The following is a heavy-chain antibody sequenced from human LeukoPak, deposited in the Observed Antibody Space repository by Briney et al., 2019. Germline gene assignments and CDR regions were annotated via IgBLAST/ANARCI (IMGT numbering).Heavy chain of an antibody. V-gene: IGHV4-59*01. CDR2: IYYSGST. CDR3: ARVPILTGYYTYYFDY. Sequence: RSSETLSLTCTVSGGSISSYYWSWIRQPPGKGLEWIGYIYYSGSTNYNHSLKSRVTISVDTSKNQFSLKLSSVTAADTAVYYCARVPILTGYYTYYFDYWGQGTLVTVSS. CDR1: GGSISSYY. D-gene: IGHD3-9*01. J-gene: IGHJ4*02.